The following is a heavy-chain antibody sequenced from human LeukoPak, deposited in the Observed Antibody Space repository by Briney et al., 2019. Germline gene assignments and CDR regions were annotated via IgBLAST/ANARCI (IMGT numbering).Heavy chain of an antibody. Sequence: SETLSLTCTVSGYSITSGYYWSWIRQHPGKGLEWIGYIYYGGSTYYNPSLKSRVTISVDTSKNQFSLKLSSVTAADTAVYYCARSYTLSMEDAFDIWGQGTMVTVSS. CDR3: ARSYTLSMEDAFDI. CDR2: IYYGGST. V-gene: IGHV4-31*03. CDR1: GYSITSGYY. D-gene: IGHD2-2*02. J-gene: IGHJ3*02.